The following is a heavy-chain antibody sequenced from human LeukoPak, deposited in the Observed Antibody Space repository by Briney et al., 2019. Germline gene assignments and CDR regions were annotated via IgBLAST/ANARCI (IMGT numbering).Heavy chain of an antibody. J-gene: IGHJ4*02. CDR1: GGSISSYY. CDR3: ASMYSSGWYYFDY. Sequence: NPSGTLSLTCTVSGGSISSYYWSWIRQPPGKGLEWIGYIYYSGSTNCNPSLKSRVTISVDTSKNQFSLNLNSVTAADTAVYYCASMYSSGWYYFDYWGQGTLVTVSS. D-gene: IGHD6-19*01. CDR2: IYYSGST. V-gene: IGHV4-59*01.